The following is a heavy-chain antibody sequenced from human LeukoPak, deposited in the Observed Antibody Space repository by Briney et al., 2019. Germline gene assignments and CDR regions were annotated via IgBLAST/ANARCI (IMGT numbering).Heavy chain of an antibody. J-gene: IGHJ4*02. CDR3: ARLLLEGATDFDY. Sequence: ASVTVSCTASGYTFTSYYMHWVRQAPGQGLEWMGWISAYNGNTNYAQKLQGRVTMTTDTSTSTAYMELRSLRSDDTAVYYCARLLLEGATDFDYWGQGTLVTVSS. CDR2: ISAYNGNT. CDR1: GYTFTSYY. V-gene: IGHV1-18*04. D-gene: IGHD1-26*01.